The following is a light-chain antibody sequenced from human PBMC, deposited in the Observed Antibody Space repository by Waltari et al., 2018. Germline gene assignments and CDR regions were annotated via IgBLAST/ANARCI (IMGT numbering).Light chain of an antibody. CDR2: RND. J-gene: IGLJ2*01. V-gene: IGLV1-47*01. Sequence: QSVLTQPPSASGTPGQRVTISCSGSSSNIGSNYVYWYQQLPGTAPKLLIYRNDQRPSGFPDRFSGSRSGTSASLAISGLRSEDEADYYCATWDGNLSAVVFGGGTKLTVL. CDR3: ATWDGNLSAVV. CDR1: SSNIGSNY.